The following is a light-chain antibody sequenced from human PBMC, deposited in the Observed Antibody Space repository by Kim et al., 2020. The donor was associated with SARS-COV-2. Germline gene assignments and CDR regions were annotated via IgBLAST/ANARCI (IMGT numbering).Light chain of an antibody. CDR3: QQYSGYT. V-gene: IGKV1-5*03. J-gene: IGKJ2*01. Sequence: TRSASVGDRINITCRASHSIGDWLAWYQQKPGKAPKVLIYKASSLESGVPSRFIGSGSGTEFTLTISSLQPDDFATYYCQQYSGYTFGQGTKLEI. CDR2: KAS. CDR1: HSIGDW.